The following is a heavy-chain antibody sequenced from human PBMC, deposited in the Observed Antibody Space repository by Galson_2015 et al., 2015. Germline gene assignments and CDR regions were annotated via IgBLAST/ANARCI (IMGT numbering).Heavy chain of an antibody. J-gene: IGHJ4*02. V-gene: IGHV3-30-3*01. Sequence: SLRLSCAASGFTFSSYAMHWVRQAPGKGLEWVAVISYDGSNKYYADSVKGRFTISRDNSKNTLYLQMNSLRAEDTAVYYCARDTRGMGIAAAGSYWGQGTLVTVSS. CDR2: ISYDGSNK. CDR1: GFTFSSYA. CDR3: ARDTRGMGIAAAGSY. D-gene: IGHD6-13*01.